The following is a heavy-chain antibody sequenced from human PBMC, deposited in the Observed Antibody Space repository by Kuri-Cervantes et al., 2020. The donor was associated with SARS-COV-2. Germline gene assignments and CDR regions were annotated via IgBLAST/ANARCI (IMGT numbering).Heavy chain of an antibody. CDR2: SNSDGTFT. CDR1: GFTFSSHW. Sequence: GGSLRLSCAASGFTFSSHWMYWVRQVPGKGLVWVSRSNSDGTFTTYADSVEGRFTISRDNAKNTLYLQMTSLSAGDTAIYYCAKAGGIEIPAATNWFDPWGQGTLVTVSS. J-gene: IGHJ5*02. CDR3: AKAGGIEIPAATNWFDP. D-gene: IGHD2-2*01. V-gene: IGHV3-74*03.